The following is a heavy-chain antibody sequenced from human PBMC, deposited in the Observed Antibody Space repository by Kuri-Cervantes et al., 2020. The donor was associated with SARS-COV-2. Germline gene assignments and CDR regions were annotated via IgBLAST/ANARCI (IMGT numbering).Heavy chain of an antibody. D-gene: IGHD3-10*01. V-gene: IGHV3-43D*03. CDR3: AKEGYFGSGSSDAADAFDT. J-gene: IGHJ3*02. CDR2: ISWDGGST. Sequence: GGSLRLSCAASGFTFDDYAMHWVRQAPGKGLEWVSLISWDGGSTYYAESVKGRFTISRDNSKSTLYLQMNSLRAEDTAVYYCAKEGYFGSGSSDAADAFDTWGQGTMVTVSS. CDR1: GFTFDDYA.